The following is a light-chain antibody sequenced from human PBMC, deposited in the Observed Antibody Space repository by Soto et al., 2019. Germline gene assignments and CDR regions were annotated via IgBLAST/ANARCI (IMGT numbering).Light chain of an antibody. Sequence: QSALTQPASVSGSPGQSITISCTGTSSDVGGYNYVSWYQHHPGKAPKLMIYEVSNRPSGASNRFSGSKSGNTASLTISGLQAEDEADYYCSSYTSNSTKVFGTGTKLTVL. V-gene: IGLV2-14*01. CDR1: SSDVGGYNY. J-gene: IGLJ1*01. CDR3: SSYTSNSTKV. CDR2: EVS.